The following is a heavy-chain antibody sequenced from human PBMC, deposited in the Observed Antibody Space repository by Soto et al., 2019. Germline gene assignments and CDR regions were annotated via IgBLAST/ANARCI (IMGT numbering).Heavy chain of an antibody. Sequence: QVQLVQSGAEVKKPGSSVKVFCKTSGGTFSSYTISWVRQAPGQGLEWMGRIIPILGIANYAQKFQGRVTITADKSTSTAYMELSSLRSEDTAVYYCARDRCSSTSCFPLYFDYWGQGTLVTVSS. D-gene: IGHD2-2*01. CDR2: IIPILGIA. CDR3: ARDRCSSTSCFPLYFDY. V-gene: IGHV1-69*08. CDR1: GGTFSSYT. J-gene: IGHJ4*02.